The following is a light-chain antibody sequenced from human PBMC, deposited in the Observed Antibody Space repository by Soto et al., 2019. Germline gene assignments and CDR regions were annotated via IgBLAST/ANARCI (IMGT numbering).Light chain of an antibody. CDR2: DAS. CDR3: QQYNSYSWT. Sequence: DIQMTQSPSTLSASVGDRVTITCRASQSISSWLVWYQQKPGKAPKLLIYDASSLESGVPSRFSGSGSGTAFTLTISSLQPDDFATYYCQQYNSYSWTFGQGTKVEIK. J-gene: IGKJ1*01. V-gene: IGKV1-5*01. CDR1: QSISSW.